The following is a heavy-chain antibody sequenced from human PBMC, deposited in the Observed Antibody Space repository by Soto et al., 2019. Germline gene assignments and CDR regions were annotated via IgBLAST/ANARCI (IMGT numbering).Heavy chain of an antibody. J-gene: IGHJ2*01. Sequence: QLQLQESGPGLVKPSETLSLTCTVSGGSISSSSYYWGWIRQPPGKGLEWLGSIYYSGSTYYNPSLKSRVTISVDTSKNQFSLKLSSVTAADTAVYYCARHLSMYHYGSGSPTYFDLWGRGTLLTVSS. CDR3: ARHLSMYHYGSGSPTYFDL. D-gene: IGHD3-10*01. CDR1: GGSISSSSYY. CDR2: IYYSGST. V-gene: IGHV4-39*01.